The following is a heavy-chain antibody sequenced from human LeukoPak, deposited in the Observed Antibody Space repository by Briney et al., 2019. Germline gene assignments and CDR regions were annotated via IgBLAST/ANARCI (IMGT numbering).Heavy chain of an antibody. CDR3: ARGFLGDYDYVFDI. J-gene: IGHJ3*02. V-gene: IGHV1-69*02. CDR2: IIPILGIA. CDR1: GGTFSSYT. Sequence: GASVKVSCKASGGTFSSYTISRVRQAPGQGLERMGRIIPILGIANYAQKFQGRVTITADKSTSTAYMELSSLRSEDTAVYYCARGFLGDYDYVFDIWGQGTMVTVSS. D-gene: IGHD4-17*01.